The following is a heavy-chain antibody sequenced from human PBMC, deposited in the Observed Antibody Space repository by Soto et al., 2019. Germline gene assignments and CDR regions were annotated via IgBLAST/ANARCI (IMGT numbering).Heavy chain of an antibody. Sequence: ASVKVSCKASGYTFTSYGISWVRQAPGQGLEWMGWINAGNGNTNYSQNFQGRVTITWDTSTSTAYMDLSSLRSDDTAVYYCARDSCSSTSCYIGNWFDPWG. CDR1: GYTFTSYG. J-gene: IGHJ5*02. D-gene: IGHD2-2*02. CDR3: ARDSCSSTSCYIGNWFDP. CDR2: INAGNGNT. V-gene: IGHV1-18*01.